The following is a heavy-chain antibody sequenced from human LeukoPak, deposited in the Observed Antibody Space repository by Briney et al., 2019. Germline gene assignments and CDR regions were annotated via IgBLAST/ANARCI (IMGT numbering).Heavy chain of an antibody. Sequence: GGSLRLSCAASGFTFSNYAMTWVRQAPGKGLEWVSSISGSGGSTYYTDSVKGRFTISRDNSKHTLYLQMNSLRAEDTAVYYCARGGTAAAMDYWGQGTLVTVSS. CDR2: ISGSGGST. CDR3: ARGGTAAAMDY. V-gene: IGHV3-23*01. D-gene: IGHD6-13*01. CDR1: GFTFSNYA. J-gene: IGHJ4*02.